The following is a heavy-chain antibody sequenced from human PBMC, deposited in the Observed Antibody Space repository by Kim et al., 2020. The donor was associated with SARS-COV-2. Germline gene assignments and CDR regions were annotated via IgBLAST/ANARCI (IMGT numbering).Heavy chain of an antibody. D-gene: IGHD4-17*01. V-gene: IGHV4-34*01. J-gene: IGHJ6*02. Sequence: SETLSLTCAVYGGSFSGYYWSWIRQPPGKGLGWIGEINHSGSTNYNPSLKSRVTISVDTSKNQFSLKLSSVTAADTAVYYCARALNYGDYKYYYYGMDVWGQGTTGTVSS. CDR1: GGSFSGYY. CDR3: ARALNYGDYKYYYYGMDV. CDR2: INHSGST.